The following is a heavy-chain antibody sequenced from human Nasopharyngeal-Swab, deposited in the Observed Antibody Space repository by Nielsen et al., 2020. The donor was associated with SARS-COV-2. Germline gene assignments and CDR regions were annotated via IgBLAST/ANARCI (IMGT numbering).Heavy chain of an antibody. D-gene: IGHD3-22*01. CDR3: ARVGTYYYDSSGHLNYYYYYYMDV. J-gene: IGHJ6*03. Sequence: RQAPGKGLEWIGYIYYSGSTNYNPSLKSRVTISVDTSKNQFSLKLSSVTAADTAVYYCARVGTYYYDSSGHLNYYYYYYMDVWGKGTTATVSS. CDR2: IYYSGST. V-gene: IGHV4-59*01.